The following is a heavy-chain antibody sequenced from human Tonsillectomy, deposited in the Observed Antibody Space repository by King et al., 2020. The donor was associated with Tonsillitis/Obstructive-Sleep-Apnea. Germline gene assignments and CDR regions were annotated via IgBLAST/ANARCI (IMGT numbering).Heavy chain of an antibody. CDR2: IYYSGST. V-gene: IGHV4-59*01. Sequence: VQLQESGPGLVKPSETLSLTCTVSGGSISSYYWSWIRQPPGKGLEWIGNIYYSGSTNYNPSLKSRVTISVDTSKNQFSLKLSSVTAADTAVYYCARAGDDILTGYDHNWFDPWGQGTLVTVSS. CDR3: ARAGDDILTGYDHNWFDP. CDR1: GGSISSYY. D-gene: IGHD3-9*01. J-gene: IGHJ5*02.